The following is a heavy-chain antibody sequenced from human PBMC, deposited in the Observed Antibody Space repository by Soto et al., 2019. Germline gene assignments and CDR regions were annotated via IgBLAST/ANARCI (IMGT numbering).Heavy chain of an antibody. J-gene: IGHJ3*01. Sequence: QVQLQQRGAGLLRPSETLSLTCAVSGVSFRGYYWSWIRQSPGKGLEWIGEINHSGSTNSNPSLKSRVTISVDTSKTQFSMNLTSVTAADAAVYYCARGRGFMSRNALDLWGQGTRVIVSS. V-gene: IGHV4-34*02. CDR1: GVSFRGYY. CDR3: ARGRGFMSRNALDL. CDR2: INHSGST.